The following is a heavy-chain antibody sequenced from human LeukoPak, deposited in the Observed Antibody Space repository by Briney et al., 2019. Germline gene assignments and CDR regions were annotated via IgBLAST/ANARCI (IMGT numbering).Heavy chain of an antibody. CDR1: GYCFATYW. V-gene: IGHV5-51*01. CDR2: IYPGDSDV. J-gene: IGHJ5*02. D-gene: IGHD1-1*01. CDR3: ARHLGSTLDENWFDP. Sequence: GESLKISCKGSGYCFATYWIGWVRQMPGKGLEWMGIIYPGDSDVRYSPPFQGQVTVSVDKPISTAYLQWSSLKASDSAMYYCARHLGSTLDENWFDPWGQGTLVTVSS.